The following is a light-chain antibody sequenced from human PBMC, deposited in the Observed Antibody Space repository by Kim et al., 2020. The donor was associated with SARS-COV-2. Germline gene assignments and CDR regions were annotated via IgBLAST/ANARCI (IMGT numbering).Light chain of an antibody. CDR1: QRVSSGY. V-gene: IGKV3-20*01. Sequence: LSPGERAPLSCRASQRVSSGYLAWYQQKPGQPPRLLLYGASSRATGIPDRFSGSGSGTEFTLTISRLEPEDFAVYFCQQYGSSPETFGRGTKLEI. CDR3: QQYGSSPET. J-gene: IGKJ2*01. CDR2: GAS.